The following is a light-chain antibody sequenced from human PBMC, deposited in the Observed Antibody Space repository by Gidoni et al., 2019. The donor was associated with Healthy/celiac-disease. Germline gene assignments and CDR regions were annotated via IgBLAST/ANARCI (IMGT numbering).Light chain of an antibody. J-gene: IGKJ5*01. CDR3: QQRSSWPPVIT. V-gene: IGKV3-11*01. CDR1: QSVSSY. Sequence: EIVLTQSPATLSLSPAERATLSCRASQSVSSYLAWYQQKPGQAPRLLIYDASNRATGIPARFSGSGYGTDFTLTISSLEPEDFAVYYCQQRSSWPPVITFGQRTRMEIK. CDR2: DAS.